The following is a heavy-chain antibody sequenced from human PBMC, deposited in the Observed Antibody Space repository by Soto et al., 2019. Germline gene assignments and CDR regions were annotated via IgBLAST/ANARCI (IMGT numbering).Heavy chain of an antibody. V-gene: IGHV3-9*01. D-gene: IGHD6-19*01. CDR3: AKDISSYEALSSGRYYHYVMNV. Sequence: GGSLRLSCAASGFTFDDYAMHWVRQAPGKGLEWVSGISWNSGSIGYADSVKGRFTISRDNAKNSLYLQMNSLRAEDTALYYCAKDISSYEALSSGRYYHYVMNVWAQGITVTVSS. J-gene: IGHJ6*01. CDR1: GFTFDDYA. CDR2: ISWNSGSI.